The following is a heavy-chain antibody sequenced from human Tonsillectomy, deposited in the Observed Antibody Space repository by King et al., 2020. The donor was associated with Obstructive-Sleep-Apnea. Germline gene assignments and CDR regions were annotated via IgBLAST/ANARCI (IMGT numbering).Heavy chain of an antibody. J-gene: IGHJ6*02. CDR1: GFTLDLYA. Sequence: VKLVESGGGLVQPGGSLRLSCAVSGFTLDLYAMHWVRQAPGKGLEWVSGFSLDTNRIDYADSVKGRFTVSRDKAKNSLYLQMNSLRPEDTALYYCGKDLTPGGMDVWGQGTTVTVSS. D-gene: IGHD4-23*01. V-gene: IGHV3-9*01. CDR2: FSLDTNRI. CDR3: GKDLTPGGMDV.